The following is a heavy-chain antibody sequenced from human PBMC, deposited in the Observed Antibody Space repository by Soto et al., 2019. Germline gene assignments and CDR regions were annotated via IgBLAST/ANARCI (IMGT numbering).Heavy chain of an antibody. J-gene: IGHJ5*01. D-gene: IGHD2-15*01. Sequence: EVRLMESGGGWVQPGGSLRLSCAASGFSFSTYNMDWVHQAPGKRPEWIAYISTTSFTIYYADSVKGRFTISRDNDRNSLYLEMNSLRDEDTAVYYCARDRCYDGTCYSASDSWGQGTLVTVSS. V-gene: IGHV3-48*02. CDR3: ARDRCYDGTCYSASDS. CDR2: ISTTSFTI. CDR1: GFSFSTYN.